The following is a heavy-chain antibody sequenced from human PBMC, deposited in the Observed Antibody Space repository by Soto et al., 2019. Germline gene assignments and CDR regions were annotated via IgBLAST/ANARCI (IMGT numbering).Heavy chain of an antibody. CDR2: IWYDGSNK. CDR3: ARDRSRQQLVLKRKVYGMDV. CDR1: GFTFSSYG. V-gene: IGHV3-33*01. D-gene: IGHD6-13*01. Sequence: GGSLRLSCAASGFTFSSYGMHWVRQAPGKGLEWVAVIWYDGSNKYYADSVKGRFTISRDNSKNTLYLQMNSLRAEDTAVYYCARDRSRQQLVLKRKVYGMDVWGQGTTVTVSS. J-gene: IGHJ6*02.